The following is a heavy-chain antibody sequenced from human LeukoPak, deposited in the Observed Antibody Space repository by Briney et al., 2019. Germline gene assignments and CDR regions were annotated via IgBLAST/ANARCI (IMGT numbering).Heavy chain of an antibody. J-gene: IGHJ4*02. V-gene: IGHV3-30*04. CDR1: GFTFSNYM. D-gene: IGHD5-18*01. Sequence: GKSLRLSCAASGFTFSNYMMHWVRQAPGKGLDWVAVILENGSYQYYADSVKGRFTIPRDNAKNSLYLQMNSLRTEDTAVYYCARGGSGYSYGKIDYWGQGTLVTVS. CDR3: ARGGSGYSYGKIDY. CDR2: ILENGSYQ.